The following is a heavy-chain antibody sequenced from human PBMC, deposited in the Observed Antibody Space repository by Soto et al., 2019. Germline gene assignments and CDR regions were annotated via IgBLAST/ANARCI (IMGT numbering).Heavy chain of an antibody. CDR1: GFTFSSYA. Sequence: TGGSLRLSCAASGFTFSSYAMSWVRQAPGKGLEWVSAISGSGGSTYYADSVKGRFTISRDNSKNTLYLQMNSLRAEDTAVYYCAKDRPYCTNGVCYFDYWGQGTLVTVSS. V-gene: IGHV3-23*01. J-gene: IGHJ4*02. CDR3: AKDRPYCTNGVCYFDY. D-gene: IGHD2-8*01. CDR2: ISGSGGST.